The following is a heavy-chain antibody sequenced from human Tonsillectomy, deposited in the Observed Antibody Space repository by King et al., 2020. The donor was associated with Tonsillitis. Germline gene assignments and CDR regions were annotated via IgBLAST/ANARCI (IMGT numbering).Heavy chain of an antibody. CDR2: ISSSSSYI. D-gene: IGHD1-26*01. CDR3: ARGVGATYFDY. J-gene: IGHJ4*02. V-gene: IGHV3-21*01. CDR1: GFTFSSYS. Sequence: VQLVESGGGLVKPGGSLRLSCAASGFTFSSYSMNWVRQAPGKGLEWVSSISSSSSYIYYADSGKGRFTISRDNAKNSLYLQMNSLRAEDTAVYYCARGVGATYFDYWGQGTLVTVSS.